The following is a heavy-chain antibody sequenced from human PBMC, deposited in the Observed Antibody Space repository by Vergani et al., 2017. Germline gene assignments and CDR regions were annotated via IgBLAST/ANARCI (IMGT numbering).Heavy chain of an antibody. CDR2: IKQDGSEK. CDR1: GFTFSSYW. V-gene: IGHV3-7*01. J-gene: IGHJ5*02. CDR3: AGDGGYSYGYNWFDP. D-gene: IGHD5-18*01. Sequence: EVQLVESGGGLVQPGGSLRLSCAASGFTFSSYWMSWVRQAPGKGLEWVANIKQDGSEKYYVDSVKGRLTISRDNAKNSLYLQMNSLRAEDTAVYYCAGDGGYSYGYNWFDPWSQRTLLTVHS.